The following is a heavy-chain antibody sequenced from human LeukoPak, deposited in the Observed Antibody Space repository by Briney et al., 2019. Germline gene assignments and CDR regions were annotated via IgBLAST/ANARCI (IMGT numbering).Heavy chain of an antibody. CDR2: ITSSGSTI. CDR3: ARMGGGGYYFDY. V-gene: IGHV3-48*03. J-gene: IGHJ4*02. Sequence: GGSLRLSCAASGFTFSSYEMNWVRQAPGKGVEWVSCITSSGSTIFYADSVKGRFTISRDNAKNSLYLQMNSLRAEDTAVYYCARMGGGGYYFDYWGQGTLVTVSS. CDR1: GFTFSSYE. D-gene: IGHD1-26*01.